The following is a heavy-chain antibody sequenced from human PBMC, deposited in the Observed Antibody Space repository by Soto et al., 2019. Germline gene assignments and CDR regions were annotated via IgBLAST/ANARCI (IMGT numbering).Heavy chain of an antibody. CDR3: ACSRRYYYDTTGLDAFDV. Sequence: ASVKVSCKASGYTFTSYGISWVRQAPGQGLEWMGWISAYNGNTNYAQKHQGRVTMTTDTSMSTAYMELRRLRSDDTAVYYGACSRRYYYDTTGLDAFDVWGQGTMVTVSS. CDR1: GYTFTSYG. V-gene: IGHV1-18*01. CDR2: ISAYNGNT. D-gene: IGHD3-22*01. J-gene: IGHJ3*01.